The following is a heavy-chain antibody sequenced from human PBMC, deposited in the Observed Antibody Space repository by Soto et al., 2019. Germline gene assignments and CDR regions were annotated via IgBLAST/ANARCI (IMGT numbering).Heavy chain of an antibody. CDR2: ISGSGGST. CDR3: AKDTYYDFWSGYYTDDY. D-gene: IGHD3-3*01. V-gene: IGHV3-23*01. J-gene: IGHJ4*02. CDR1: GFTFSSYA. Sequence: GGSLRLSCAASGFTFSSYAMSWVRQAPGKGLEWVSAISGSGGSTYYADSVKGRFTISRDNSKNTLYLQMNSLRAEDTAVYYCAKDTYYDFWSGYYTDDYWGQGTLVTVSS.